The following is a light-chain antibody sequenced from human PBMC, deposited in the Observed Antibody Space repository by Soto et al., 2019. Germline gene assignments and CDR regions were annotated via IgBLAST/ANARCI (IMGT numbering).Light chain of an antibody. CDR1: QDIGTW. V-gene: IGKV1-5*03. J-gene: IGKJ1*01. CDR2: RAS. Sequence: DIQMTQSPSTLSASVGDRVTITCRASQDIGTWLAWYQQKPEKAPKVLIYRASHLESGVPSRFSGSGSGTEFTLTISSLQPDDSATYYCQHYNSYASMFGQGTKVDIK. CDR3: QHYNSYASM.